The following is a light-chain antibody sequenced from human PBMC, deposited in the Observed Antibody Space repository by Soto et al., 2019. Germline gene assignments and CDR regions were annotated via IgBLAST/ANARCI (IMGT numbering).Light chain of an antibody. CDR1: SSNIGAGYD. J-gene: IGLJ1*01. Sequence: QSVLTQPPSVSWAPGQRVTISCTGSSSNIGAGYDVHWYQQLPGTAPKLLIYGNSNRPSGVPDRFSGSKSGTSASLAITGLQAEDEADYYCQSYDSSLSGCAFGTGTKVTVL. CDR3: QSYDSSLSGCA. CDR2: GNS. V-gene: IGLV1-40*01.